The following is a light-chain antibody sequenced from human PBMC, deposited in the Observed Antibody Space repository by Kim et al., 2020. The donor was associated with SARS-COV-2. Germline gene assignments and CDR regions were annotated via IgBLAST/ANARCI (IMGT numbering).Light chain of an antibody. CDR2: DVS. CDR3: CSYAGTYTRV. Sequence: GQSVTISCTGTSSYVCGYSYVSLSQQHPGKAPKLRIYDVSERPSGVPDRFSGSKSGNTASLTISGLQAEDEADYYCCSYAGTYTRVFGGGTQLTVL. CDR1: SSYVCGYSY. J-gene: IGLJ3*02. V-gene: IGLV2-11*01.